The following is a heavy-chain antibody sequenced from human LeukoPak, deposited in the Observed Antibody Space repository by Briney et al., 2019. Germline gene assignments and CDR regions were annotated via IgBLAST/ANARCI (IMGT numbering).Heavy chain of an antibody. D-gene: IGHD1-26*01. CDR1: GFTFSSYE. Sequence: PGGSLRLSCAASGFTFSSYEMNWVRQAPGKGLEWVSYISSSGSPIYYADSVEGRFTISRDDAKNSLYLQMNSLRAEDTAVYYCARGGYGMDVWGQGTTVTVSS. CDR3: ARGGYGMDV. CDR2: ISSSGSPI. V-gene: IGHV3-48*03. J-gene: IGHJ6*02.